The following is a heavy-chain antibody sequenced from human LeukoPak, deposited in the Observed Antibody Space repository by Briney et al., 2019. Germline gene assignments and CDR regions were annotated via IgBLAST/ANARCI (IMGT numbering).Heavy chain of an antibody. Sequence: PSETLSLTCAVYGGSFSGYYWSWIRQPPGKGLGWIGEINHSGSTNYNPSLKSRVTISVDTSKNQFSLKLSSVTAADTAVYYCARGIAAAAVIRSWFDPWGQGTLVTVSS. CDR1: GGSFSGYY. CDR3: ARGIAAAAVIRSWFDP. V-gene: IGHV4-34*01. D-gene: IGHD6-13*01. CDR2: INHSGST. J-gene: IGHJ5*02.